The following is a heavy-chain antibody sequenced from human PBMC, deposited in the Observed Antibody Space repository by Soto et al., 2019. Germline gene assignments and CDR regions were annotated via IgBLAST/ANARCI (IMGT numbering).Heavy chain of an antibody. D-gene: IGHD2-2*01. CDR1: GGTFSSYA. J-gene: IGHJ5*02. Sequence: SVKVSCKASGGTFSSYAISWVRQAPGQGLEWMGGIIPIFGTANYAQKFQGRVTITADESTSTAYMELSSLRSEDTAVYYCARDLEVDCSSASCYYNWFDPWGQGTLVTVSS. V-gene: IGHV1-69*13. CDR3: ARDLEVDCSSASCYYNWFDP. CDR2: IIPIFGTA.